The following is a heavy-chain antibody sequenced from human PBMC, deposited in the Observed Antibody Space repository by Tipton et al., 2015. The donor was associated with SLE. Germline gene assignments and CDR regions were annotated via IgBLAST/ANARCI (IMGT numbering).Heavy chain of an antibody. CDR3: ANGGISRGYYYYMDV. Sequence: TLSLTCAVSGYSISTGYFWGWIRQPPGKGLEWIGNIYHSGTTFYNPSLKSRLTVSVDTSKNEFSLKLSSVTAADTAVYYCANGGISRGYYYYMDVWGKGTAVTVS. J-gene: IGHJ6*03. D-gene: IGHD3-16*01. CDR2: IYHSGTT. V-gene: IGHV4-38-2*01. CDR1: GYSISTGYF.